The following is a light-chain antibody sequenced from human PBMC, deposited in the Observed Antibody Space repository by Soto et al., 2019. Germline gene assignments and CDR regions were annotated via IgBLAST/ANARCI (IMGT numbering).Light chain of an antibody. Sequence: SYELTQPPSVSVAPGKTARITCGGDYIGGKNVHWYQQKPGQAPVLVIYYASDRPSGIPERFSGSTSVNTATLTISRVEAGDEADYYCQVWDSSNDHVVFGGGTKLTVL. CDR1: YIGGKN. J-gene: IGLJ2*01. V-gene: IGLV3-21*04. CDR2: YAS. CDR3: QVWDSSNDHVV.